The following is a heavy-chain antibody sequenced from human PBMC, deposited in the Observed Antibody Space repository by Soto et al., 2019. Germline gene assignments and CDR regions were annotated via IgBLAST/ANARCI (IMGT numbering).Heavy chain of an antibody. Sequence: SETLSLTCTVSGGSISGGGYYWSWIRQHPGKGLEWIGYIFYSGSTYYNPSLKSQFTISVDTSKNQFSLKLSSVTAADTAVYYCARVGYSGSYFDYWGQGTLVTVSS. CDR1: GGSISGGGYY. D-gene: IGHD5-12*01. V-gene: IGHV4-31*01. CDR3: ARVGYSGSYFDY. CDR2: IFYSGST. J-gene: IGHJ4*02.